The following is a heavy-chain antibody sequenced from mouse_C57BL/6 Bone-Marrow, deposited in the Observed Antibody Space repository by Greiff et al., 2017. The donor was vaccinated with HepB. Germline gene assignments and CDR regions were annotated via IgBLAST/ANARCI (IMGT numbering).Heavy chain of an antibody. J-gene: IGHJ3*01. CDR1: GFTFSDYY. CDR3: ARRYGAY. CDR2: ISNGGGRT. Sequence: EVKLVESGGGLVQPGGSLKLSCAASGFTFSDYYMYWVRQTPEKRLEWVAYISNGGGRTYYPDTVKGRFTIYRDNAKNTLYLQMSRLKSEDTAMYYCARRYGAYWGQGTLVTVSA. V-gene: IGHV5-12*01. D-gene: IGHD1-1*02.